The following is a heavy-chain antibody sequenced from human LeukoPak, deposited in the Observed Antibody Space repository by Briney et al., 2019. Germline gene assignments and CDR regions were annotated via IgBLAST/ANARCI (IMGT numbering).Heavy chain of an antibody. J-gene: IGHJ4*02. CDR2: INPNSGGT. Sequence: ASVKVSCKASGYTFTGYYMHWVRQAPGQGLEWMGWINPNSGGTNYAQKFQGRVTMTRDTSISTAYMELSRPRSDDTAVYYCARDWEDDIVVVPAAILWGQGTLVTVSS. D-gene: IGHD2-2*02. CDR3: ARDWEDDIVVVPAAIL. V-gene: IGHV1-2*02. CDR1: GYTFTGYY.